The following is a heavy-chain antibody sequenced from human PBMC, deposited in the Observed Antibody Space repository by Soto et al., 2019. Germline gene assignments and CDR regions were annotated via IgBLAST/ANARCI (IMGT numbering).Heavy chain of an antibody. CDR2: IYHSGST. D-gene: IGHD5-12*01. Sequence: QLQLQESGSGLVKPSQTLSLTCAVSGGSISSGGYSWSWIRQPPGKGLEWIGYIYHSGSTYYNPSLKSRVSISVDRAKNQFSLKLSSVTAADTAVYSCARGAYSYYFDYWGQGTLVTVSS. V-gene: IGHV4-30-2*01. CDR1: GGSISSGGYS. CDR3: ARGAYSYYFDY. J-gene: IGHJ4*02.